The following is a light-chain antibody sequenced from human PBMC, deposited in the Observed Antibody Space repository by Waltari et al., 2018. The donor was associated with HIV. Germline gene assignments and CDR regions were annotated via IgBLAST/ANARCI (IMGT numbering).Light chain of an antibody. CDR1: SSNIGAGYD. CDR2: GNS. Sequence: QSVLTQPPSVSGAPGQRVTISCTGSSSNIGAGYDVPWYQHLPGPAPKLLIYGNSNRPSGVPDRFSGSKSGTSASLAITGLQAEDEADYYCQSYDSSLSGSNVFGTGTKVTVL. V-gene: IGLV1-40*01. J-gene: IGLJ1*01. CDR3: QSYDSSLSGSNV.